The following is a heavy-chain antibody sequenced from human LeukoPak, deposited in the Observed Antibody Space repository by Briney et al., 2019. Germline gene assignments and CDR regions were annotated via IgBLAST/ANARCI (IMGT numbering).Heavy chain of an antibody. CDR1: GFTVSSNY. Sequence: GGSLRLSCAASGFTVSSNYMSWVRQAPGKGLEWVSVIYSGGSTYYAGSVKGRFTISRDNSKNTLYLQMNSLRAEDTAVYYCAREISRTGAFDIWGQGTMVTVSS. V-gene: IGHV3-53*05. CDR2: IYSGGST. J-gene: IGHJ3*02. D-gene: IGHD3-3*02. CDR3: AREISRTGAFDI.